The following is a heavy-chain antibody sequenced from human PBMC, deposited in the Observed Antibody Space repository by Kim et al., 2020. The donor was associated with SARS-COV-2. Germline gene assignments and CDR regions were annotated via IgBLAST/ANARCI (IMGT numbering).Heavy chain of an antibody. J-gene: IGHJ4*02. Sequence: SETLSLTCTVSGGSISSSSYYWGWIRQPPGKGLEWIGSIYYSGSTYYNPSLKSRVTISVDTSKNQFSLTLSSVTAADTAVYYCARLLRGGYGSSDYWGQGTLVTVSS. CDR2: IYYSGST. V-gene: IGHV4-39*01. CDR3: ARLLRGGYGSSDY. CDR1: GGSISSSSYY. D-gene: IGHD3-16*01.